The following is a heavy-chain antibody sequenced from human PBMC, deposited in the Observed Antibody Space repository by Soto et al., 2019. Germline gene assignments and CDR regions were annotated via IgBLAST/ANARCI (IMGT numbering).Heavy chain of an antibody. CDR3: ARLIHCTPPRCYFDY. D-gene: IGHD2-8*01. V-gene: IGHV4-39*01. CDR1: GGSISSSSYY. CDR2: VYYSRPT. Sequence: PSETLSLTCTVSGGSISSSSYYLAWVRQPPGHGMACIGTVYYSRPTYYNPSLKSRVPISADPSKNQFSLKLSSVTAADTAAFYCARLIHCTPPRCYFDYWGQGTLVTVSS. J-gene: IGHJ4*02.